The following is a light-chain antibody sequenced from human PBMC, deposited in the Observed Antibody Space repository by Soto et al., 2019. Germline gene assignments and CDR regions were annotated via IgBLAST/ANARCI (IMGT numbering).Light chain of an antibody. Sequence: EIVMTQSPATLSVSPGERATLSCRASQSVSSNLAWYQQKPGQAPRLLIYGASTRATGIPARFSGSGSGTEFTPTISSLQSEDFAVYYCQQYNNWPPELTFGGGTKVDIK. V-gene: IGKV3-15*01. CDR2: GAS. CDR3: QQYNNWPPELT. J-gene: IGKJ4*01. CDR1: QSVSSN.